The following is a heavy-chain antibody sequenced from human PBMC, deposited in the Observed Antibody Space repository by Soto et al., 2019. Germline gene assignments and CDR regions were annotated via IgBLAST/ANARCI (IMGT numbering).Heavy chain of an antibody. J-gene: IGHJ6*02. CDR1: GYTFTSYG. V-gene: IGHV1-18*01. CDR3: ARDAACSSTSCYSDYYYYGMDV. D-gene: IGHD2-2*01. CDR2: ISAYNGNT. Sequence: ASVKVSCKASGYTFTSYGISWVRQAPGQGLEWMGWISAYNGNTNYAQKLQGRVTMTTDTSTSTAYMELRSLRSDDTAVYYCARDAACSSTSCYSDYYYYGMDVWGQGTTVNAP.